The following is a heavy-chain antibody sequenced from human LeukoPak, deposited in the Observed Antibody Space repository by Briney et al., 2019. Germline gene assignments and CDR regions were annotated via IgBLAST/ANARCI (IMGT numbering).Heavy chain of an antibody. D-gene: IGHD6-13*01. J-gene: IGHJ3*02. CDR1: GGSISNYY. Sequence: PSETLSLTCTVSGGSISNYYWSWIRQPPGKGLEWIGFIYYSGSTNYNPSLKSRVTISVDTSKNQFSLKLSSVTAADTAVYYCARVSSNNWYNERGAFDIWGQGTMVTASS. CDR3: ARVSSNNWYNERGAFDI. CDR2: IYYSGST. V-gene: IGHV4-59*01.